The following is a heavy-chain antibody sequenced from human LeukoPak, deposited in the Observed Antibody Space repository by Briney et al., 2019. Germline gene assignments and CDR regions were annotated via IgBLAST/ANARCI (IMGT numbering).Heavy chain of an antibody. D-gene: IGHD5-18*01. V-gene: IGHV1-69*13. CDR1: GGTFSSYA. J-gene: IGHJ5*02. Sequence: GASVTVSFTASGGTFSSYAISWVRQAPGQGLEWMGGIIPIFGTANYAQKFQGRVTITADESTSTAYMELSSLRSEDTAVYYCAGGRGYSYGPKEPWGQGTLVTVSS. CDR2: IIPIFGTA. CDR3: AGGRGYSYGPKEP.